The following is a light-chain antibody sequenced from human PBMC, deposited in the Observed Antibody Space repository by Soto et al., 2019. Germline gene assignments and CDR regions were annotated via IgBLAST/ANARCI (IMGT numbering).Light chain of an antibody. CDR3: KELNSYRT. Sequence: DNRFTQCRSLLSAWIANNRTIACRASQGISSYLAWYQQKPGKAPKLLIYAASTLQSGVQSRFSGSGSGTEFTLTISSLQREEFATFICKELNSYRTFGGGTKVDIK. CDR2: AAS. CDR1: QGISSY. V-gene: IGKV1-9*01. J-gene: IGKJ4*01.